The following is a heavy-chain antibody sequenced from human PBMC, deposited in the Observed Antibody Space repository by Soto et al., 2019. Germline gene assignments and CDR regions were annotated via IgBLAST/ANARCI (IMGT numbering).Heavy chain of an antibody. J-gene: IGHJ4*02. Sequence: QITLKESGPTLVKPTQTLTLTCTFSGFSLSTSGVGVGWIRQPPGKALEWLALIYWDDDKRYSPSLKSRLTIXKXXSKNQVVLTMTNMDPVDTATYYCAHKFMTSLYFDYWGQGTLVTVSS. CDR2: IYWDDDK. CDR3: AHKFMTSLYFDY. D-gene: IGHD2-21*02. CDR1: GFSLSTSGVG. V-gene: IGHV2-5*02.